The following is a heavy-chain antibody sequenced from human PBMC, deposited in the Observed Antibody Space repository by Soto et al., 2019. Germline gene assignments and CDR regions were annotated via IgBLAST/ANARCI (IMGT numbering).Heavy chain of an antibody. D-gene: IGHD2-2*01. V-gene: IGHV4-39*01. Sequence: QLQLQESGPGLVKPSETLSLTCTVSGGSISDDTYYWGWIGQPPGKGLEWIGSIYYSGTSSYNPSLKSRVTMSVDTSKKQLSLRLSSVTAADTAVYYCARLHCNSPNCVPLDPWGQGTLVIVSS. CDR3: ARLHCNSPNCVPLDP. J-gene: IGHJ5*02. CDR1: GGSISDDTYY. CDR2: IYYSGTS.